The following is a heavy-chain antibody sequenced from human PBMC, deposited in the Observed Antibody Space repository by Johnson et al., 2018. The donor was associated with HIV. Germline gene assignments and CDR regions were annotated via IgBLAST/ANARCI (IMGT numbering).Heavy chain of an antibody. V-gene: IGHV3-30*02. CDR3: ARDGQDRDDAFDI. CDR2: IRYDGSNK. J-gene: IGHJ3*02. CDR1: GFTFSSYG. D-gene: IGHD3-22*01. Sequence: QVQLVESGGGVVQPGGSLRLSCAASGFTFSSYGMHWVRQAPGKGLEWVAFIRYDGSNKYYADSVKGRFTISRDNSKNTLYLQMNSLRAEDTAVYYCARDGQDRDDAFDIWGQGTMVTVSS.